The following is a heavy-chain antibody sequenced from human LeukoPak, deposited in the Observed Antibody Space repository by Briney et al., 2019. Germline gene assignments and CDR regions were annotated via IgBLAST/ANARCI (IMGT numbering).Heavy chain of an antibody. CDR3: ARLSTVDFWSPFDY. V-gene: IGHV3-11*03. CDR2: ISSSTSYT. CDR1: GFTFSDYY. Sequence: GGSLRLSCAASGFTFSDYYMSWIRQAPGKGLEWVSFISSSTSYTNYADSLKGRFTISRDNAKSSLYLQMNSLRAEDTALYYCARLSTVDFWSPFDYWRQGTLVTVSS. J-gene: IGHJ4*02. D-gene: IGHD3-3*01.